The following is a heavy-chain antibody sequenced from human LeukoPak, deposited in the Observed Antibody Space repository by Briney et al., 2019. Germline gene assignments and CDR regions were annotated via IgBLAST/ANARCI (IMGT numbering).Heavy chain of an antibody. CDR2: ISGSGGST. Sequence: GGSLRLSCAASGFTFSNAWMNWVRQAPGKGLEWVSAISGSGGSTYYADSVKGRFTISRDNSKNTLYLQLNSLRAEDTAVYYCAKVKFRKRIAVAGTFDYWGQGTLVTVSS. D-gene: IGHD6-19*01. CDR1: GFTFSNAW. CDR3: AKVKFRKRIAVAGTFDY. V-gene: IGHV3-23*01. J-gene: IGHJ4*02.